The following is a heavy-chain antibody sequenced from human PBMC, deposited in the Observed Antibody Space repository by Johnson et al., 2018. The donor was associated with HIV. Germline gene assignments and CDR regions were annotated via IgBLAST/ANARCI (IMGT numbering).Heavy chain of an antibody. CDR3: AKEFSVGVSMTFDI. D-gene: IGHD3-10*01. CDR2: ISWNSGNI. Sequence: VQLVESGGGLVQPGRSLRLSCAASGFTFDDYAMHWVRQAPGKGLEWVSGISWNSGNIGYADSVKGRFTISRDNAKNSLYLQMNLLRAEDTALYYCAKEFSVGVSMTFDIWGQGTMVTVSS. CDR1: GFTFDDYA. J-gene: IGHJ3*02. V-gene: IGHV3-9*01.